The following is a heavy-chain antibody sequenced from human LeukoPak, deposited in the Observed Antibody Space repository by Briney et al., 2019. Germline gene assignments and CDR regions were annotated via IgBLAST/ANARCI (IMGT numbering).Heavy chain of an antibody. Sequence: GGSLRLSCAASGYTFDDYAMHWVRQAPGKGLEWVSGISWNSGKIHYADSVKGRFTISRDNPKNSLYLQVTSLRADDTALYYCAKDNGYSTRYADYWGQGTLVTVSS. CDR3: AKDNGYSTRYADY. V-gene: IGHV3-9*01. J-gene: IGHJ4*02. CDR2: ISWNSGKI. CDR1: GYTFDDYA. D-gene: IGHD6-25*01.